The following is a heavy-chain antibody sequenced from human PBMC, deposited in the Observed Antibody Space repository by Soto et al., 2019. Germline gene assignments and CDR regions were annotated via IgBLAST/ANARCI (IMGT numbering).Heavy chain of an antibody. Sequence: QVQLVQSGAEVKKPGSSVKVSCKASGGTFSSYAISCVRQAPGQGLEWMGGIIPIFGTANYAQKFQGRVTITADESTSTAYMELSSLRSEDTAVYYCAREGYSSSWDTDDAFDIWGQGTMVTVSS. CDR1: GGTFSSYA. D-gene: IGHD6-13*01. J-gene: IGHJ3*02. V-gene: IGHV1-69*01. CDR3: AREGYSSSWDTDDAFDI. CDR2: IIPIFGTA.